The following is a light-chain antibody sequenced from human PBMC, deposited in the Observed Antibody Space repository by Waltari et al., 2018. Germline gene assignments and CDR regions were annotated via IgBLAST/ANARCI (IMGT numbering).Light chain of an antibody. J-gene: IGKJ1*01. V-gene: IGKV3-20*01. CDR3: QHYLRVPVT. CDR2: GAS. CDR1: QSVSRA. Sequence: EIVLTQSPGTLSLSLGERATLSCRARQSVSRALTWYQQKPGQAPRLLIYGASTRATGVPDRFSGSGSGTDFSLTISRLEPDDFAVYYCQHYLRVPVTFGQGTTVEI.